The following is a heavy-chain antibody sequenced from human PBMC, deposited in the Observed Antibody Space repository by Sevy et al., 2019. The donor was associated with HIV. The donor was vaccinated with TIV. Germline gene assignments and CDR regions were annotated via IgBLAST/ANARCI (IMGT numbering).Heavy chain of an antibody. Sequence: SETLSLTCTVSGGSISSGNYYWSWVRQPAGKALEWIGRFYISGSTNYNPSLKSRVTISIDKSKNQFSLKLSSVTAADTAVYYCASNSKPWLSPDAFDIWGQGTMVTVSS. J-gene: IGHJ3*02. V-gene: IGHV4-61*02. D-gene: IGHD6-19*01. CDR1: GGSISSGNYY. CDR2: FYISGST. CDR3: ASNSKPWLSPDAFDI.